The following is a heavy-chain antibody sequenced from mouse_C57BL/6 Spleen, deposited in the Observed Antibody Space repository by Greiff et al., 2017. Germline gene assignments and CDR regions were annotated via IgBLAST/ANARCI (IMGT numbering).Heavy chain of an antibody. Sequence: QVQLQQPGAELVRPGSSVKLSCKASGYTFTSYWMHWVKQRPIQGLEWIGNIDPSDSETHYNQKFKDKATLTVDKSSSTAYMQLSSLTSEDSAVYYCAREGMTTPPTGTSGFDVWGTGTTVTVSS. V-gene: IGHV1-52*01. D-gene: IGHD2-13*01. CDR2: IDPSDSET. CDR1: GYTFTSYW. CDR3: AREGMTTPPTGTSGFDV. J-gene: IGHJ1*03.